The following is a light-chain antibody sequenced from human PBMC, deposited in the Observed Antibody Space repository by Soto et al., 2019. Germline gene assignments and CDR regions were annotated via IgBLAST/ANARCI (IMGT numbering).Light chain of an antibody. Sequence: EIVMIQSPATLSVSPGERGTLSCRASQTVATNLAWYQQKPGQAPRLLIYHASTRATGIPARFSGSGSGTEFTLTISSLQSEDFAVYYCQQYNQWPPWTFGQGTKVDIK. CDR2: HAS. CDR1: QTVATN. J-gene: IGKJ1*01. CDR3: QQYNQWPPWT. V-gene: IGKV3D-15*01.